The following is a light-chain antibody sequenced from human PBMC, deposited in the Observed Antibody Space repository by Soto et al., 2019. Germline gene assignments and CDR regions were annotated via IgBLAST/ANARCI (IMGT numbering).Light chain of an antibody. CDR3: CSYAGSYTVV. Sequence: QSALTQPRSVSGSPGQSVTISCTGTSSDVGGYNYVSWYQQHPGKAPKLMIYDVSKRPSGVPDRFAGSKSGNTASLTISGLQAEEEADYYCCSYAGSYTVVFGGGTKVTVL. CDR1: SSDVGGYNY. CDR2: DVS. V-gene: IGLV2-11*01. J-gene: IGLJ2*01.